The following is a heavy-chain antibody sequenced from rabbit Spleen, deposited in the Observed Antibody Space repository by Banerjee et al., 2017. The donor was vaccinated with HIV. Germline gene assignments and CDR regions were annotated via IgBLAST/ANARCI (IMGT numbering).Heavy chain of an antibody. V-gene: IGHV1S7*01. CDR1: GFDFSSYY. CDR3: ARDGAGGSYFAL. Sequence: QLVESGGGLVQPGGSLKLSCKASGFDFSSYYMSWVRQAPGKGLEWIGYIDPLFGITYYANWVNGRFFISRENAQNTVFLQMTSLTAADTATYFCARDGAGGSYFALWGPGTLVTVS. CDR2: IDPLFGIT. J-gene: IGHJ4*01. D-gene: IGHD8-1*01.